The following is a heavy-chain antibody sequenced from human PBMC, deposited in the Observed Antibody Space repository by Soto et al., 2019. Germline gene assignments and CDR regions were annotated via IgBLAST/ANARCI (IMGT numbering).Heavy chain of an antibody. V-gene: IGHV3-30-3*01. CDR3: ARETYDYVWGSYRYEYYFDY. CDR2: ISYDGSNK. Sequence: GGSLRLSCAASGFTFSSYAMHWVRQAPGKGLEWVAVISYDGSNKYYADSVKGRFTISRDNSKNTLYLQMNSLRAEDTAVYYCARETYDYVWGSYRYEYYFDYCGQRTLVTVAS. CDR1: GFTFSSYA. D-gene: IGHD3-16*02. J-gene: IGHJ4*02.